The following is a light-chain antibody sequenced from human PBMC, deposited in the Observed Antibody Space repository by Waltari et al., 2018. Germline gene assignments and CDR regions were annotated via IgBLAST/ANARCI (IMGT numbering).Light chain of an antibody. V-gene: IGKV1-33*01. J-gene: IGKJ2*01. CDR3: QQYQTYPLT. Sequence: DIQMTQSPSSLSASVGDRVTITCQASQDISNYLNWYQQKPGKAPKLLIYDASNLETGVPSRFSGSGSGTDFTFTISSLQPDDFATYYCQQYQTYPLTFGLGTKLEI. CDR2: DAS. CDR1: QDISNY.